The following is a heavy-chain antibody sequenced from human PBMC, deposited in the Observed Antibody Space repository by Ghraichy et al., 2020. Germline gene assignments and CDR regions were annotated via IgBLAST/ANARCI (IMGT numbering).Heavy chain of an antibody. CDR2: INFDNGNI. CDR1: GYRFPRYS. V-gene: IGHV1-3*01. D-gene: IGHD3-10*01. CDR3: ARAGDLSYNSGDYSGHSYFAMDI. Sequence: ASVKVSCKASGYRFPRYSMQWLRQAPGQSFEWLAWINFDNGNIQYSQKFQGRVTVSGDTSATTAYLDLSALTSEDTAVYYCARAGDLSYNSGDYSGHSYFAMDIWGQGTSVTVTS. J-gene: IGHJ6*02.